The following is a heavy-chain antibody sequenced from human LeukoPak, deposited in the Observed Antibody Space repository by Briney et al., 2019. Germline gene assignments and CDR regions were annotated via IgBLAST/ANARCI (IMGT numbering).Heavy chain of an antibody. CDR3: AKVSSGTYTTYYFDC. D-gene: IGHD1-26*01. J-gene: IGHJ4*02. V-gene: IGHV3-23*01. Sequence: GGSLRLSCAASGFTFSSYAMSWVRHAPGKGLEWVSTINDSGGSTYFADSVRGRFTISRDNSQNTLYLQMNSLRVEDTAVYYCAKVSSGTYTTYYFDCWGQGTLVTVSS. CDR2: INDSGGST. CDR1: GFTFSSYA.